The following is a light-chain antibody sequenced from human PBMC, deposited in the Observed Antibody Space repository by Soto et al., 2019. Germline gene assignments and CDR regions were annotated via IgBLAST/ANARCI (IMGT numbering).Light chain of an antibody. CDR2: WAS. V-gene: IGKV4-1*01. CDR1: QSILYSSNNKNY. J-gene: IGKJ1*01. CDR3: QQHGDSPVT. Sequence: DIVMTQSPDSLAVSLGEXATINCKSSQSILYSSNNKNYLAWYQQKAGQPPKLLFYWASSRQSGVPDRFSGSGSETDFTLTINRLVPEDFAVYYCQQHGDSPVTFGQGTKVEIK.